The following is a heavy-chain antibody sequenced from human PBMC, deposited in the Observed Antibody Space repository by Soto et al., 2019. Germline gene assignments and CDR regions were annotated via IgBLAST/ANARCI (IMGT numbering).Heavy chain of an antibody. Sequence: TLSLTCTVSGGSVSNSNYYWGWIRQSPGKGLEWIGSVYYRGRSYSKSSVKSRVTISVDTSKNQFSLNLNSVTASDTAVYYCVSQRTSVLTQAYFDYWGPGALVTVS. D-gene: IGHD2-8*01. CDR3: VSQRTSVLTQAYFDY. CDR1: GGSVSNSNYY. V-gene: IGHV4-39*01. CDR2: VYYRGRS. J-gene: IGHJ4*02.